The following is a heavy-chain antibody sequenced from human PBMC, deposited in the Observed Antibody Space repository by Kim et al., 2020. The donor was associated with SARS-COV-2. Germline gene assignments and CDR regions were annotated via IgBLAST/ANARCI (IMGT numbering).Heavy chain of an antibody. V-gene: IGHV4-34*01. CDR3: AREIDYYYGMDV. J-gene: IGHJ6*02. Sequence: SETLSLTCAVYGGSFSGYYWSWIRQPPGKGLEWIGEINHSGSTNYNPSLKSRATISVDTSKNQFSLKLSSVTAADTAVYYCAREIDYYYGMDVWGQGTTV. CDR1: GGSFSGYY. CDR2: INHSGST.